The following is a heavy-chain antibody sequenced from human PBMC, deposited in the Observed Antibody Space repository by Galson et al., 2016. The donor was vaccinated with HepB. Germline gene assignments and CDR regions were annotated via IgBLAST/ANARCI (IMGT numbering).Heavy chain of an antibody. CDR3: ARDRLAPAAPWVAFDL. CDR2: IDPSGGI. CDR1: GGSIINYY. J-gene: IGHJ3*01. Sequence: SETLSLTCTVSGGSIINYYWSWIRQPPGKGLEWIAYIDPSGGIKYNPSLKSRVTLSVDTSKNQFSLKLSSMTAADTAVYYCARDRLAPAAPWVAFDLWGQGTMVTVSS. V-gene: IGHV4-59*01. D-gene: IGHD2-2*01.